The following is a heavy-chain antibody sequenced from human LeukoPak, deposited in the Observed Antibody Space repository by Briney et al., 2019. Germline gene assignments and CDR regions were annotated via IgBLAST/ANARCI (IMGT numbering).Heavy chain of an antibody. Sequence: SETLSLTCSVSGYSISSGYYWGWIRQPPGKGLEWIGNIYHSGSTYCNPSLKSRVTISVDTSRNQFSLKLNSVTAADTAVYYCARRMGGAVAEAFDIWGQGTMVTVSS. V-gene: IGHV4-38-2*02. J-gene: IGHJ3*02. CDR1: GYSISSGYY. D-gene: IGHD6-19*01. CDR2: IYHSGST. CDR3: ARRMGGAVAEAFDI.